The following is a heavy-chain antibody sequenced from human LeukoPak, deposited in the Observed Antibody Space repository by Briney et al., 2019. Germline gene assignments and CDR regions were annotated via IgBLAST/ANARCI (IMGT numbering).Heavy chain of an antibody. CDR1: GGSFSGYY. CDR3: ARRLWSKPYYYYYYMDV. J-gene: IGHJ6*03. Sequence: SETLSLTCAVYGGSFSGYYWSWIRQPPGKGLEWIGEINHSGSTNYNPSLKSRVTISVDTSKNQFSLKLSSVTAADTAVYYCARRLWSKPYYYYYYMDVWGKGTTVTVSS. CDR2: INHSGST. V-gene: IGHV4-34*01. D-gene: IGHD4/OR15-4a*01.